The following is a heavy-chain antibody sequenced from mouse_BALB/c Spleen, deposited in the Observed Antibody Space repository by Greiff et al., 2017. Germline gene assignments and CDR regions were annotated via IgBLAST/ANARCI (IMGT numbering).Heavy chain of an antibody. J-gene: IGHJ3*01. CDR1: GYAFSSSW. CDR2: IYPGDGDT. D-gene: IGHD2-3*01. CDR3: ARSGGMIPFAY. V-gene: IGHV1-82*01. Sequence: QVQLQQSGPELVKPGASVKISCKASGYAFSSSWMNWVKQRPGQGLEWIGRIYPGDGDTNYNGKFKGKATLTADKSSSTAYMQLSSLTSVDSAVYFCARSGGMIPFAYWGQGTLVTVSA.